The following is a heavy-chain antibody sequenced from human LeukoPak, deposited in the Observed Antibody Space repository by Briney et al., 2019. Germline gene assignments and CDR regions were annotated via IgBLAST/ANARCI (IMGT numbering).Heavy chain of an antibody. J-gene: IGHJ4*02. Sequence: GGSLRRSCAASEFTSSGDWMHWVRQAPGMGRVWVARLKNDGSSAEYANSAQGRFIISRDNGRNTVFLQMDSLRGDDTAIYYCARARGGYVLDSWGQGTQVIVSS. D-gene: IGHD2-15*01. CDR1: EFTSSGDW. V-gene: IGHV3-74*03. CDR2: LKNDGSSA. CDR3: ARARGGYVLDS.